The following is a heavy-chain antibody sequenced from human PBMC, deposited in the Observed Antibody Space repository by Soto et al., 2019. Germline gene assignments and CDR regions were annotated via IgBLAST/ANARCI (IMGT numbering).Heavy chain of an antibody. V-gene: IGHV6-1*01. Sequence: SQTLSLTCAISGDSVSSNSATWNWIRQSPSRDLKWLGRTYYRSKWSYEYKVSVESRIIINPDTSKNQFSLQLNSVTPDDTAVYYCARDKYSSSWYGLDYWGQGTLVTVSS. CDR2: TYYRSKWSY. CDR3: ARDKYSSSWYGLDY. J-gene: IGHJ4*02. CDR1: GDSVSSNSAT. D-gene: IGHD6-13*01.